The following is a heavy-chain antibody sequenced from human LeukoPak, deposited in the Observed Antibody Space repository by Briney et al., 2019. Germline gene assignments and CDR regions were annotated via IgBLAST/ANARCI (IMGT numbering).Heavy chain of an antibody. CDR1: GGSISSSSYY. J-gene: IGHJ3*02. Sequence: ASETLSLTCTVSGGSISSSSYYWGWIRQPPGKGLEWIGSIYYSGSTYYNPSLKSRVTISVDTSRNQFSLKLSSVTAADTAVYYCARYAKTYYYGSGTYIYAFDIWGQGTMVTVSS. CDR3: ARYAKTYYYGSGTYIYAFDI. CDR2: IYYSGST. V-gene: IGHV4-39*07. D-gene: IGHD3-10*01.